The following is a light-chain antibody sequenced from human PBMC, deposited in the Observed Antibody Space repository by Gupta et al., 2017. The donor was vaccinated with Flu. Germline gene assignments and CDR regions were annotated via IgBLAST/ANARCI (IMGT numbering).Light chain of an antibody. CDR3: QHYNRWPPWT. CDR2: GAS. CDR1: QSVSSN. Sequence: IVVTQSPATLSVSLGERATLSCKASQSVSSNLAWYQQKPGQAPRLLIYGASTRATGIPARFSGSGSGTQFTLTISSLQSEDFAVYYCQHYNRWPPWTFGQGTKVDVK. V-gene: IGKV3-15*01. J-gene: IGKJ1*01.